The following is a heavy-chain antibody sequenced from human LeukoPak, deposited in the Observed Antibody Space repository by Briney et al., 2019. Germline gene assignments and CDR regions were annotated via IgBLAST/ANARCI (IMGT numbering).Heavy chain of an antibody. CDR2: INAGNGNT. V-gene: IGHV1-3*01. Sequence: ASVTVSCTASGYTFTSNAMHWVRQAPGQRPEWMGWINAGNGNTKYSQKFQGRVTITRDTSASTAYMELSSLRSEDTAVYYCARDALLSSGWYYPYYFDYWGQGTLVTVSS. CDR1: GYTFTSNA. D-gene: IGHD6-19*01. J-gene: IGHJ4*02. CDR3: ARDALLSSGWYYPYYFDY.